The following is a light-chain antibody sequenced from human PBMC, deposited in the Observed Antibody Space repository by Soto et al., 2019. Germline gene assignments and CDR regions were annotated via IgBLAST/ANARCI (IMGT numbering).Light chain of an antibody. CDR2: GAS. J-gene: IGKJ1*01. CDR3: QQYFTAPQT. CDR1: QSLKKPF. Sequence: FLTQPPRXXXFXXGXRXTPSSRASQSLKKPFLAWYQQRPGQAPRLLIYGASSRATGIPDRFSGGGSGTDFTLTISRLEPEDFAVYYCQQYFTAPQTFGQGTKVDNK. V-gene: IGKV3-20*01.